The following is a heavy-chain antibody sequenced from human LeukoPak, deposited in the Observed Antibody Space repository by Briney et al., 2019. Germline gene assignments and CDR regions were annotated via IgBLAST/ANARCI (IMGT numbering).Heavy chain of an antibody. V-gene: IGHV3-21*04. CDR1: GFTFNSYT. CDR2: IDSSSSYI. J-gene: IGHJ6*03. Sequence: EGSLRLSCAASGFTFNSYTLNWVRQAPGKGLEWVSSIDSSSSYIYYADSVKGRFTISRDNAKNSLYLQMNSLKVEDTAVYYCAKGGNIRILDYYYYMDVWGKGTTVTVSS. D-gene: IGHD2/OR15-2a*01. CDR3: AKGGNIRILDYYYYMDV.